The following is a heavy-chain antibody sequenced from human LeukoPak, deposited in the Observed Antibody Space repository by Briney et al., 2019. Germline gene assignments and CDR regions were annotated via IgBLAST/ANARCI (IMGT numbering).Heavy chain of an antibody. CDR3: AKSPLVVVAELYYFDY. Sequence: HPGGSLRLSCAASGFTFSSYAMSWVRQAPGKGLEWVSAISGSGGSTYYADSVKGRFTISRDNSKNTLYPQMNSLRAEDTAVYYCAKSPLVVVAELYYFDYWGQGTLVTVSS. D-gene: IGHD2-15*01. V-gene: IGHV3-23*01. J-gene: IGHJ4*02. CDR2: ISGSGGST. CDR1: GFTFSSYA.